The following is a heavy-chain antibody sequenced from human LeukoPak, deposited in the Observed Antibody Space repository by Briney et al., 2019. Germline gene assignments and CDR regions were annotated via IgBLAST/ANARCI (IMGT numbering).Heavy chain of an antibody. CDR2: IYYSGST. J-gene: IGHJ4*02. V-gene: IGHV4-39*01. CDR3: ASGTGESGGY. CDR1: GGSISSSSYY. Sequence: SETLSLTCTVSGGSISSSSYYWGWIRQPPGKGLEWIGSIYYSGSTYYNPSLKSRVTISVDTSKNQFSLKLSSVTAADTAVYYCASGTGESGGYWGQGTLVTVSS. D-gene: IGHD3-10*01.